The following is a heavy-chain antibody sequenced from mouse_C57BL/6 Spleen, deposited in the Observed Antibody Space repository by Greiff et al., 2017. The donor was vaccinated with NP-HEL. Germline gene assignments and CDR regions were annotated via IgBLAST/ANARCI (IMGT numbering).Heavy chain of an antibody. V-gene: IGHV5-9*01. CDR1: GFTFSSYT. D-gene: IGHD1-1*01. CDR2: ISGGGGNT. J-gene: IGHJ2*01. Sequence: EVKLMESGGGLVKPGGSLKLSCAASGFTFSSYTMSWVRQTPEKRLEWVATISGGGGNTYYPDSVKGRFTISRDNAKNTLYLQMSSLRSEDTALYYCARQGNYYGSREYFDYWGQGTTLTVSS. CDR3: ARQGNYYGSREYFDY.